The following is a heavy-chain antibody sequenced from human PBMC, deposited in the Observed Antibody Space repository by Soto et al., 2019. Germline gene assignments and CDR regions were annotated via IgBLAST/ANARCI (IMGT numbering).Heavy chain of an antibody. CDR3: ARVQGDSSGYYFPAY. D-gene: IGHD3-22*01. CDR2: IYHSGST. CDR1: GYSISSGYY. Sequence: SETLSLTCAVSGYSISSGYYWGWIRQPPGKGLEWIGSIYHSGSTYYNPSLKSRVTISVDTSKNQFSLKLSSVTAADTAVYYCARVQGDSSGYYFPAYWGQGTLVTVSS. V-gene: IGHV4-38-2*01. J-gene: IGHJ4*02.